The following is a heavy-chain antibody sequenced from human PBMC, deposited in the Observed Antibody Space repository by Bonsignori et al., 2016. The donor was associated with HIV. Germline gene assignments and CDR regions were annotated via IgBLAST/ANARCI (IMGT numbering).Heavy chain of an antibody. V-gene: IGHV4-4*02. D-gene: IGHD6-19*01. CDR3: VREPVGWLAFDV. CDR1: GDSIINNHW. J-gene: IGHJ3*01. CDR2: AFHAGNI. Sequence: QVQLQESGPGLVKPSGTLSLTCVVSGDSIINNHWYHWVRQSPGKGLEWIAEAFHAGNINYNPSLKSRVTMSMDKYQNQISLTVTSVSAADTAVYYCVREPVGWLAFDVWGRGTVVSVSS.